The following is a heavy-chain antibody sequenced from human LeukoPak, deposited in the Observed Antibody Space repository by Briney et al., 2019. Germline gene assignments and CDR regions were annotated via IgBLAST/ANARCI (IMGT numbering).Heavy chain of an antibody. CDR3: ARGFIAAAWDYMDV. D-gene: IGHD6-13*01. Sequence: GGSLRLSCAASGFTFSRYTMNWVRQAPGKGLEWVSSISSSSSYIYYADSVKGRFTISRDNAKNSLYLQMNSLRAEDTAVYYCARGFIAAAWDYMDVWGKGTTVTVSS. CDR1: GFTFSRYT. J-gene: IGHJ6*03. V-gene: IGHV3-21*01. CDR2: ISSSSSYI.